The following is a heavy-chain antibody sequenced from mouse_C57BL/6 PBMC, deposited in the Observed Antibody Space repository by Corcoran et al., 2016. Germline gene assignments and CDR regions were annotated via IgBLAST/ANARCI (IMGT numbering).Heavy chain of an antibody. CDR1: GYTFTDYN. CDR3: ARLNGAMDY. J-gene: IGHJ4*01. CDR2: INPNNGGT. V-gene: IGHV1-18*01. Sequence: EVQLQQSGAELVKPGASVKIPCKASGYTFTDYNMDWVKQSHGKSLEWIGDINPNNGGTIYNQKFKGKATLTVDKSSSTAYMELRSLTSEDTAVYYCARLNGAMDYGGQGTSVTVSS.